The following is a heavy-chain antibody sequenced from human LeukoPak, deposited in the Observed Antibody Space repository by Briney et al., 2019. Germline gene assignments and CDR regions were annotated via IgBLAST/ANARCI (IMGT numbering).Heavy chain of an antibody. Sequence: ASVKVSCKASGYTFSNYGITWVRQAPGQGLEWVGWISGYNGHTNYAQNLQGRVTMTTDISTSTAYMELRSLRSDDTAVYYCARLGQGLVFPQNNWYDPWGQGTLVTVSS. CDR3: ARLGQGLVFPQNNWYDP. CDR2: ISGYNGHT. V-gene: IGHV1-18*01. D-gene: IGHD6-19*01. CDR1: GYTFSNYG. J-gene: IGHJ5*02.